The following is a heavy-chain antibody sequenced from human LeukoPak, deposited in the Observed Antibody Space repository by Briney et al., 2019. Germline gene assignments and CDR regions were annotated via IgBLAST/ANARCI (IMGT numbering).Heavy chain of an antibody. CDR2: IYYSGST. D-gene: IGHD2-15*01. Sequence: SETLSLTCTVSGGSISSYYWSWIRQPPGKGLEWIGYIYYSGSTNYNPSLKSRVTISVDTSKNQFSLKLSSVTAADTAVYYCARHPGGVVGASFYYGMDVWGQGTTVTVSS. J-gene: IGHJ6*02. CDR3: ARHPGGVVGASFYYGMDV. V-gene: IGHV4-59*08. CDR1: GGSISSYY.